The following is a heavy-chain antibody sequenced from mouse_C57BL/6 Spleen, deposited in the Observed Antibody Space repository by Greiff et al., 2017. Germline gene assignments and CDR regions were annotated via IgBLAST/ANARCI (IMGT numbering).Heavy chain of an antibody. CDR3: ARGGLYFYYAMDY. Sequence: EVQLKESGPGLVKPSQSLSLTCSVTGYSITSGYSWNWIRQFPGNKLEWMGYISYDGSNNYNPSLKNRISITRYTSKNQFFLKLNSVTTEDTATYYCARGGLYFYYAMDYWCQGTSVTVSS. D-gene: IGHD2-1*01. J-gene: IGHJ4*01. CDR2: ISYDGSN. CDR1: GYSITSGYS. V-gene: IGHV3-6*01.